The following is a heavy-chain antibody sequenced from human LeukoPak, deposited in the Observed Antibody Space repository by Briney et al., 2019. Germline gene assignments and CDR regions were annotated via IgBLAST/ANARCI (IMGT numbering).Heavy chain of an antibody. CDR2: INPSGGST. CDR3: ARTVLLWFGESTMFDY. J-gene: IGHJ4*02. CDR1: GYTFTGYY. V-gene: IGHV1-46*01. Sequence: ASVKVSCKASGYTFTGYYMHWVRQAPGQGLEWMGWINPSGGSTSYAQKFQGRVTMTRDTSTSTVYMELSSLRSEDTAVYYCARTVLLWFGESTMFDYWGQGTLVTVSS. D-gene: IGHD3-10*01.